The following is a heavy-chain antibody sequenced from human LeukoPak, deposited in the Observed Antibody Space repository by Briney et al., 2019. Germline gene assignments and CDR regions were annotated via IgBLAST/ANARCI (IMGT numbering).Heavy chain of an antibody. CDR1: GGSISSGDYS. CDR3: ARGLDTNDWSDAFDI. CDR2: MYYSGST. D-gene: IGHD2-21*01. J-gene: IGHJ3*02. V-gene: IGHV4-30-4*07. Sequence: PSETLSLTCAVSGGSISSGDYSWSWIRQPPGEGLEWIGYMYYSGSTYSNLSLKSRVTISVDTSKNQFSLKLSSVTAADTAVYYCARGLDTNDWSDAFDIWGHGTMVTVSS.